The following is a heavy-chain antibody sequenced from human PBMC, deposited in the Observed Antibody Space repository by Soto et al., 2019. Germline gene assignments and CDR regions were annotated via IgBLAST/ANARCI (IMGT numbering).Heavy chain of an antibody. CDR3: ASSDLLTGYPDY. V-gene: IGHV4-59*01. CDR1: GASINSYY. D-gene: IGHD3-9*01. J-gene: IGHJ4*02. Sequence: SETLSLTCAVSGASINSYYWTWIRQSPGKGLEWIGYIFCSGSTNYNPSLKSRVTISVDTSKNQFSLNLTSVTAADTAVYYCASSDLLTGYPDYWGQGTLVTVSS. CDR2: IFCSGST.